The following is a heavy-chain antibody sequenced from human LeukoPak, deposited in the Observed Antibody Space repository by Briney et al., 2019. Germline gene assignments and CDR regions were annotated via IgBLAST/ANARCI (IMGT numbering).Heavy chain of an antibody. CDR2: INPNSGGT. CDR3: PVRGYSGYDWVDY. Sequence: ASVKVSCKASGYTFTGYYMHWVRQAPGQGLEWMGWINPNSGGTNYAQKFQGRVTMTRNTSISTAYMELSSLRSEDTAVYYCPVRGYSGYDWVDYWGQGTMVTVSS. V-gene: IGHV1-2*02. D-gene: IGHD5-12*01. CDR1: GYTFTGYY. J-gene: IGHJ4*02.